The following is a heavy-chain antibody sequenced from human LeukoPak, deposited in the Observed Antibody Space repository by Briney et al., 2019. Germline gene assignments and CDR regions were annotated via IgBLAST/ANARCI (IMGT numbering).Heavy chain of an antibody. D-gene: IGHD2-2*01. CDR3: ARLHPDLAPYCSSTSCYSYYYYGMDV. Sequence: GASVTVSCTASGYTFTSYGISWVRQAPGQGLEWMGWISAYNGNTNYAQKLQGRVTMTTDTSTSTAYMELRSLRSDDTAVYYCARLHPDLAPYCSSTSCYSYYYYGMDVWGQGTTVTVSS. J-gene: IGHJ6*02. V-gene: IGHV1-18*01. CDR2: ISAYNGNT. CDR1: GYTFTSYG.